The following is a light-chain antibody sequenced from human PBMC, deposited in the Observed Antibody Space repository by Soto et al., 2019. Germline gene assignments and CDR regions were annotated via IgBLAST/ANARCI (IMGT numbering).Light chain of an antibody. CDR1: QSVSSSY. CDR2: GAS. J-gene: IGKJ4*01. V-gene: IGKV3-20*01. CDR3: QQYGSSPPLT. Sequence: EIVLTQSPGTLSLSPGERATLSCRASQSVSSSYLAWYQQKPGQAPGLLIYGASSRATGIPDRFSGSGSGADFTLTISRLEPGDFAVYYCQQYGSSPPLTFGGGTKVEIK.